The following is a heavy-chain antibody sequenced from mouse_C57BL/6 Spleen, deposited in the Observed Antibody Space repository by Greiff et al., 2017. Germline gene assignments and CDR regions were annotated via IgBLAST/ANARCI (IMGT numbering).Heavy chain of an antibody. Sequence: EVKLEESGPGLVKPSQSLSLTCSVTGYSITSGYYWNWIRQFPRNKLEWMSYISYDGSNNYNPSLKNRIPIPRDTSKNQFFLKWNSVTTEDTATYYCAIKVRRNAMDYWGQGTSVTVSS. V-gene: IGHV3-6*01. CDR1: GYSITSGYY. CDR2: ISYDGSN. J-gene: IGHJ4*01. D-gene: IGHD2-14*01. CDR3: AIKVRRNAMDY.